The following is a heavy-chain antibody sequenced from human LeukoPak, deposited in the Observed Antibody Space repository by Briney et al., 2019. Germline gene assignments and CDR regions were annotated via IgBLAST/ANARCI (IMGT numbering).Heavy chain of an antibody. J-gene: IGHJ4*02. CDR2: IYYSGST. Sequence: PSGTLSLTCTVSGGSISSSCYYWGWIRQPPGKGLEWIGSIYYSGSTYYNASLKRRVTISVDTSKTQFSLKLSSVPAAHTPVYYCARHEVGHYRYFHGWGQGTLVTVSS. CDR1: GGSISSSCYY. CDR3: ARHEVGHYRYFHG. D-gene: IGHD3-16*02. V-gene: IGHV4-39*01.